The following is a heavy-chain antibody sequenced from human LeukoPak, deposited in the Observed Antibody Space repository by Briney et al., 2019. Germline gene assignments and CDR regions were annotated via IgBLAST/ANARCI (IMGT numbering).Heavy chain of an antibody. CDR2: ISAYNGNT. J-gene: IGHJ6*03. CDR3: ARSAGHCNDGVCFTDYYMDV. CDR1: GYTFTSYG. D-gene: IGHD2-8*01. V-gene: IGHV1-18*01. Sequence: ASVKVSCKASGYTFTSYGISWVRQAPGQGLEWMGWISAYNGNTNYAQKLQGRVTMTRDTSITTAYMELSSLTSDDTAVYFCARSAGHCNDGVCFTDYYMDVWGKGTTVTVSS.